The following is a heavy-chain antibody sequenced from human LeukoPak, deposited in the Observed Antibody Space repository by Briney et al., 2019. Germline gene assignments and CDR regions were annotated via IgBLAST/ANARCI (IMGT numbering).Heavy chain of an antibody. CDR3: ASHYDFWSGYYPIFDY. CDR1: GGSLSSSSYY. J-gene: IGHJ4*02. D-gene: IGHD3-3*01. CDR2: IYYSGST. V-gene: IGHV4-39*01. Sequence: SETLSLTCTVSGGSLSSSSYYWGWLRQPPGTGLEWLGSIYYSGSTYYNPSLKSRVTISVDTSKNQFSLKLSSVTAADTAVYYCASHYDFWSGYYPIFDYWGQGTLVTVSS.